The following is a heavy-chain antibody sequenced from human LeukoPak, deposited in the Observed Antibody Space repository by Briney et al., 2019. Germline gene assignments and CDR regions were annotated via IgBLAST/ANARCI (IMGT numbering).Heavy chain of an antibody. V-gene: IGHV1-2*02. D-gene: IGHD3-10*01. CDR1: GYTFTGYY. Sequence: WASVKVSCKASGYTFTGYYMHWVRQAPGQGLEWMGWINPNSGGTNYAQKFQGRVTMTRDTSISTAYMELSRLRSDDTAVYYCARDPVVRGVIRYYYGMDVWGQGTTVTVSS. CDR3: ARDPVVRGVIRYYYGMDV. CDR2: INPNSGGT. J-gene: IGHJ6*02.